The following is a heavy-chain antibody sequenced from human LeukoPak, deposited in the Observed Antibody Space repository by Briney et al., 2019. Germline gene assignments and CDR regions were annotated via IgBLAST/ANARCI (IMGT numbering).Heavy chain of an antibody. Sequence: KPSETLSLPCTFTGGSITNYYWSSTRHPPRKGLDWIGYIYTSGRTNYGPSLKSRVTISVDTSENQFYLNLSSVTAADTAVYYCARHSGYRSYYFDYWGQGTLVTVSS. CDR1: GGSITNYY. V-gene: IGHV4-4*09. J-gene: IGHJ4*02. D-gene: IGHD5-12*01. CDR3: ARHSGYRSYYFDY. CDR2: IYTSGRT.